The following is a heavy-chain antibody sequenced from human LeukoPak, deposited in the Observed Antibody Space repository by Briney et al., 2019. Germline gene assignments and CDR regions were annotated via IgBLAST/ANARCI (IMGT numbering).Heavy chain of an antibody. V-gene: IGHV3-23*01. CDR2: ISDTGGTT. D-gene: IGHD6-19*01. Sequence: GGSLRLSCVASGFTFSNLAMGWVRQAPGKGLEWVSVISDTGGTTYYADSVKGRFTISRDNSRNTLYLQMNSLRVDDTAVYFCAKDARRYSGWYFFDHWGQGTQVTVST. CDR3: AKDARRYSGWYFFDH. J-gene: IGHJ4*02. CDR1: GFTFSNLA.